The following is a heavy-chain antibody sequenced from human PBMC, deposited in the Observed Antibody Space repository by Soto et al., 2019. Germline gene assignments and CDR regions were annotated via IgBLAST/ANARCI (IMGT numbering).Heavy chain of an antibody. CDR2: IYYSGTI. CDR1: GGSISSYY. V-gene: IGHV4-59*01. D-gene: IGHD1-26*01. Sequence: QVQLQESGPGLLKPSETLSLTCTVSGGSISSYYWSWIRQPPGKGLEWIGYIYYSGTIYYNPSLKSRXTIXVXKSKNHFSLKLSSVTAADTAVYSCARDVGAVFGFDFWGQGSLVTVSS. J-gene: IGHJ4*02. CDR3: ARDVGAVFGFDF.